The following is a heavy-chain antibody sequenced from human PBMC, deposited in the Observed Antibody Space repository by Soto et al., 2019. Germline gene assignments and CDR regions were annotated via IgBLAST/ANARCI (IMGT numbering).Heavy chain of an antibody. V-gene: IGHV1-46*01. CDR2: INPSGGST. D-gene: IGHD2-2*01. J-gene: IGHJ6*02. Sequence: GASVKVSCKASGYTFTSYYMYWVRQAPGQGLEWMGIINPSGGSTSYAQKFQGRVTMTRDTSTSTVYMELSSLRSEDTAVYYCAREDIVVVPANYGMDVWGQGTTVTVSS. CDR3: AREDIVVVPANYGMDV. CDR1: GYTFTSYY.